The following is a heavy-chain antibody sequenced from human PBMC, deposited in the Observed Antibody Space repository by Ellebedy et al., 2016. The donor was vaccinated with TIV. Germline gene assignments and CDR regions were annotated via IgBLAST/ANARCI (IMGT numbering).Heavy chain of an antibody. Sequence: SETLSLTCAVYGGSFSGYYWSWIRQPPGKGLEWIGEINHSGSTNYNPFLKSRVTISVDTSKNQFSLKLSSVTAADTAVYYCAREGGSYMKLYGMDVWGQGTTVTVSS. V-gene: IGHV4-34*01. CDR2: INHSGST. J-gene: IGHJ6*02. CDR1: GGSFSGYY. D-gene: IGHD1-26*01. CDR3: AREGGSYMKLYGMDV.